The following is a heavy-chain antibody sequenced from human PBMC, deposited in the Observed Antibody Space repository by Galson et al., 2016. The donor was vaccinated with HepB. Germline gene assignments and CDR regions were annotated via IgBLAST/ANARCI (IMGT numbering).Heavy chain of an antibody. CDR2: IYYSGST. CDR3: ARGKFVVVETPYFDL. D-gene: IGHD2-21*02. CDR1: GGSVNSDKYY. V-gene: IGHV4-61*01. Sequence: SETLSLTCTVSGGSVNSDKYYWTWIRQPPGKGLEWIGYIYYSGSTDYNPSLRSRVTISVDTSKNQFSLMVNSVTAADTAVYFCARGKFVVVETPYFDLWGRGTLVTVSS. J-gene: IGHJ2*01.